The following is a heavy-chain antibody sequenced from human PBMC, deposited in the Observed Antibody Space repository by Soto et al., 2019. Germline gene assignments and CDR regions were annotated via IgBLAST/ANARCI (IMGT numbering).Heavy chain of an antibody. CDR1: GYTFTGYA. J-gene: IGHJ4*02. Sequence: ASVKVSCKASGYTFTGYAMHWVRQAPGQGLEWMGWISPYNGNTNYAQKLQDRVTITRDTSASTAYMELSSLRSEDTAVYYCARDLGGWPDYWGQGTLVTVSS. V-gene: IGHV1-3*01. D-gene: IGHD6-19*01. CDR3: ARDLGGWPDY. CDR2: ISPYNGNT.